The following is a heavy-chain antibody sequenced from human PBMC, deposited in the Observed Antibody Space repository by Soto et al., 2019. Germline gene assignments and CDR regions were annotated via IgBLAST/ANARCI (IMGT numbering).Heavy chain of an antibody. Sequence: SVKVSCKASGFTFTSSAVQWVRQARGQRLEWIGWIVVGSGNTNYAQKFQERVTITRDMSTSTAYMELSSLRSEDKAVYYCAAFHGDIVATIRTSNDYWGQGTLVTVSS. CDR2: IVVGSGNT. D-gene: IGHD5-12*01. V-gene: IGHV1-58*01. CDR1: GFTFTSSA. CDR3: AAFHGDIVATIRTSNDY. J-gene: IGHJ4*02.